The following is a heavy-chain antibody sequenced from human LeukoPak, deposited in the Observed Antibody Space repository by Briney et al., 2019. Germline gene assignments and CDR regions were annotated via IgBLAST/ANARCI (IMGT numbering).Heavy chain of an antibody. CDR3: AKDTNSAFDH. CDR1: GFTFSSYA. J-gene: IGHJ4*02. D-gene: IGHD4-23*01. V-gene: IGHV3-23*01. CDR2: ISGSGGST. Sequence: GGSLRLSCAASGFTFSSYAMSWVRQAPGKGLEWVSAISGSGGSTYYADSVKGRFTISRDNSKSTVFLLMNNLRVDDTAVYYCAKDTNSAFDHWGQGTLVTVSS.